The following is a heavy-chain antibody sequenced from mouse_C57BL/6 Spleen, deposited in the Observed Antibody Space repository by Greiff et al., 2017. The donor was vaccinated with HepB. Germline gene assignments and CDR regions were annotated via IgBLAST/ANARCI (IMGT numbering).Heavy chain of an antibody. V-gene: IGHV5-6*02. CDR1: GFTFSSYG. Sequence: DVKLVESGGDLVKPGGSLKLSCAASGFTFSSYGMSWVRQTPDKRLEWVATISSGGSYTYYPDSVKGRFTISRDNAKNTLYLQMSSLKSEDTAMYYCARHVGGSSYEAWFAYWGQGTLVTVSA. CDR3: ARHVGGSSYEAWFAY. J-gene: IGHJ3*01. D-gene: IGHD1-1*01. CDR2: ISSGGSYT.